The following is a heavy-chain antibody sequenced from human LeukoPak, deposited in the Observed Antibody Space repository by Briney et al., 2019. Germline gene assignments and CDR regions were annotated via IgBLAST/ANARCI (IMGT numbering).Heavy chain of an antibody. Sequence: GASVKVSCKASGYTFTSFGLNWVRQAPGQGLEWLGWINTKTGNPTSAQDITGRFTFSLDTSVNTAYLQISSLTAEDTAVYYCARDTALISWPGLEFPYHHWFEPWGQGTLVTVSS. J-gene: IGHJ5*02. CDR2: INTKTGNP. CDR3: ARDTALISWPGLEFPYHHWFEP. V-gene: IGHV7-4-1*02. D-gene: IGHD4-11*01. CDR1: GYTFTSFG.